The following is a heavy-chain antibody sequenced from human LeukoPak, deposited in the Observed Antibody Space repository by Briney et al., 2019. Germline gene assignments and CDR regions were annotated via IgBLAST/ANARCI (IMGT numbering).Heavy chain of an antibody. V-gene: IGHV1-18*01. D-gene: IGHD4-23*01. J-gene: IGHJ3*01. CDR2: ISTYTGRA. Sequence: ASVKVSCKTSGYRFNVYDILWVRQAPGHGLDYVGWISTYTGRANYAQKFQGRVSMITDTSTSTAYLELTNLTPTDTGLYCCARADGTNSGTNAFDVWGLGTMVTVAS. CDR1: GYRFNVYD. CDR3: ARADGTNSGTNAFDV.